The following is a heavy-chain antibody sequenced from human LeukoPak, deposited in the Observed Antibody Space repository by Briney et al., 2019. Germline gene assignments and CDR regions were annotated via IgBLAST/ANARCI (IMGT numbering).Heavy chain of an antibody. CDR1: GFTVSNNY. CDR2: IYSGGTT. Sequence: GGSLRLSCAASGFTVSNNYMSWVRQAPGKGLEWVPVIYSGGTTYYTDSVKGRFTISRDSSKNTLYLQMNSLRAEDTAVYYCARGFARGFDYWGQGTLVTVSS. D-gene: IGHD6-6*01. CDR3: ARGFARGFDY. V-gene: IGHV3-53*01. J-gene: IGHJ4*02.